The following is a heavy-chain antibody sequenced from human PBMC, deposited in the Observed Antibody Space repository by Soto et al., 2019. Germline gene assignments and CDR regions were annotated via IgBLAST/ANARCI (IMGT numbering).Heavy chain of an antibody. CDR2: INHSGST. CDR1: GGSFSGYY. Sequence: QVQLQQWGAGLLKPSETLSLTCADYGGSFSGYYWSWIRQPPGKGLEWIGEINHSGSTNYNPSLKSRVTISVDTSKNQFSLKLSSVTAADTAVYYCARGPNRYCSGGSCYSHYFDYWGQGTLVTVSS. CDR3: ARGPNRYCSGGSCYSHYFDY. V-gene: IGHV4-34*01. D-gene: IGHD2-15*01. J-gene: IGHJ4*02.